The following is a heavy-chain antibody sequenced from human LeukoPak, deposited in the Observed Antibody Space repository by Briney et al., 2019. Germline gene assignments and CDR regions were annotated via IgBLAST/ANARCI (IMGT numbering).Heavy chain of an antibody. CDR2: IYYSGST. CDR3: ARDGLIGFDP. V-gene: IGHV4-59*01. Sequence: SETLSLTCTVSGGSISSYYWSWIRQPPGKGLDWIGYIYYSGSTNYNPSVKCRVTISVDTSKNPFSLKLSSVTAADTAVYYCARDGLIGFDPWGQGTLVTVSS. CDR1: GGSISSYY. J-gene: IGHJ5*02.